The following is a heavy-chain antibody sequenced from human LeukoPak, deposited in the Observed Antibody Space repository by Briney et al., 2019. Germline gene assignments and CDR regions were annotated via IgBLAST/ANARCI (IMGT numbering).Heavy chain of an antibody. V-gene: IGHV4-61*02. Sequence: SGTLSLTCTVSGGSISSGSSYWSWIRQPAGKGLEWIGRISTSGSTNYNPSLKSRVTISVDTSKNQFSLKLSSVTAADTAVYYCARMSLFWSGYYYDYWGQGTLVTVSS. J-gene: IGHJ4*02. CDR2: ISTSGST. CDR1: GGSISSGSSY. CDR3: ARMSLFWSGYYYDY. D-gene: IGHD3-3*01.